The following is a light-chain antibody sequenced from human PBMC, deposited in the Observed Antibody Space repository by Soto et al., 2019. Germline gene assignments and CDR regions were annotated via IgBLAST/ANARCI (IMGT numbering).Light chain of an antibody. V-gene: IGKV3-20*01. CDR2: GAS. CDR1: QSVTSNH. Sequence: EIVLTQSPGTLSLSPGEGATLSCRASQSVTSNHLVWYQQNPGQAPRLLIYGASSRATGIPDRFSGSGSGTAFTLTISRLEPEDFAVYYCQQYGSAPITFGQGTRLEIK. J-gene: IGKJ5*01. CDR3: QQYGSAPIT.